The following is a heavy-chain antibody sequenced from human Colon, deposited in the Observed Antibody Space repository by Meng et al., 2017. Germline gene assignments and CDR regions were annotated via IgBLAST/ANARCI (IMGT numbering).Heavy chain of an antibody. J-gene: IGHJ6*02. V-gene: IGHV1-46*01. Sequence: ASVKVSCKASGYTFTSYYLHWVRQAPGQGLEWMGIINPRDGSTTYAQKFQDRVTMTWDTSTSTLYLDLGSLTSEDTAVYYWAGPSTVTTYPGTMDVWGLGTTVTVSS. CDR3: AGPSTVTTYPGTMDV. CDR2: INPRDGST. D-gene: IGHD4-17*01. CDR1: GYTFTSYY.